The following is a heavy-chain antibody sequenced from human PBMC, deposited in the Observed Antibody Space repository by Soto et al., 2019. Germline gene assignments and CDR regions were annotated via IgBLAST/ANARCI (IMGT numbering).Heavy chain of an antibody. CDR2: ISAYNGNT. D-gene: IGHD3-3*01. Sequence: ASVKVSCKASGYTFTSYGISWVRQAPGQGLEWMGWISAYNGNTNYAQKLKGRVTMTTDTSTSTAYMELRSLRSDDTAVYYCARGRFLEWLHDYYYYMDVWGKGTTVTVSS. J-gene: IGHJ6*03. CDR1: GYTFTSYG. CDR3: ARGRFLEWLHDYYYYMDV. V-gene: IGHV1-18*01.